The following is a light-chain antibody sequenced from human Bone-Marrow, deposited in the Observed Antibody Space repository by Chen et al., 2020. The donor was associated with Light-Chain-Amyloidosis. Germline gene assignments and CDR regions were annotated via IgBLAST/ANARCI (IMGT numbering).Light chain of an antibody. J-gene: IGLJ2*01. Sequence: SYELTQPPSVSVSPGKTARITCSGDDLPTKYAYWYQQKPGQAPVLVIHRDTERPSGISERFSGSSSGTTATLTIRGVQAEDEADYHCQSADSSGTYEVIFGGGTKLPVL. CDR3: QSADSSGTYEVI. CDR2: RDT. V-gene: IGLV3-25*03. CDR1: DLPTKY.